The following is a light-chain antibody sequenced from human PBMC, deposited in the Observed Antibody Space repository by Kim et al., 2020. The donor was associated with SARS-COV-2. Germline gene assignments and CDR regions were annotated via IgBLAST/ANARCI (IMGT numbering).Light chain of an antibody. V-gene: IGKV3-20*01. Sequence: EIVLTQSPGTLSLSPGERATISCRPSQTVGTSLAWYQQKPGQPPRLLIYGASNRATGIPDRFSGSGSETDFTLTISRLEPEDFAVYHCQQHVAPPYPFGHGTKLEIK. CDR2: GAS. CDR3: QQHVAPPYP. J-gene: IGKJ2*01. CDR1: QTVGTS.